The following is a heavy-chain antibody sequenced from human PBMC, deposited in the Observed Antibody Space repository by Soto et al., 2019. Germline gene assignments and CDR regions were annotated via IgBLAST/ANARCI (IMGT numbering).Heavy chain of an antibody. Sequence: QLKLVESGGGVVQPARSLRLSCAASGFTFSSYGMHWVRQAPGKGLEWVAIVWYDGSRQYYTDSLKGRFTISRDNSKNMVYLQMNSLRAEDTAVYYCSRGGLAAAAIDTWGQGTLVNVSS. CDR2: VWYDGSRQ. V-gene: IGHV3-33*01. D-gene: IGHD2-2*02. CDR1: GFTFSSYG. J-gene: IGHJ4*02. CDR3: SRGGLAAAAIDT.